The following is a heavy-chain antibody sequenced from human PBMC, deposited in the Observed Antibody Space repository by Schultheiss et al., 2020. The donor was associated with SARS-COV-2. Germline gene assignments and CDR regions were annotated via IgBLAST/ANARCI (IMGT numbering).Heavy chain of an antibody. J-gene: IGHJ6*02. V-gene: IGHV1-2*04. CDR2: INPNSGGT. CDR1: GYTFTSYY. CDR3: ARELRSGYSYYGMDV. D-gene: IGHD3-3*01. Sequence: ASVKVSCKASGYTFTSYYMHWVRQAPGQGLEWMGWINPNSGGTNYAQKFQGWVTMTRDTSISTAYMELSRLRSDDTAVYYCARELRSGYSYYGMDVWGQGTTVTVSS.